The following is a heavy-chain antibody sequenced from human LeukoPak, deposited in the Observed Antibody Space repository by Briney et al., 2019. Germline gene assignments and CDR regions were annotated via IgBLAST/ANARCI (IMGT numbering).Heavy chain of an antibody. D-gene: IGHD5-18*01. CDR2: VSYDGTKI. V-gene: IGHV3-30-3*01. CDR3: ARDRVQIWSYVGTFDS. J-gene: IGHJ4*02. Sequence: GGYLRLSCAASGFTFSSYTMHWVRQAPGKGLEWVALVSYDGTKINYADSVKGRFTMSRDISKNTLYLQMNSLKPEDTAVYYCARDRVQIWSYVGTFDSWGQGTLVTVSS. CDR1: GFTFSSYT.